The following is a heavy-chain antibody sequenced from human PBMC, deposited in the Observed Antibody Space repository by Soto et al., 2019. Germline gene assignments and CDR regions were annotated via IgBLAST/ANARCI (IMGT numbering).Heavy chain of an antibody. CDR3: ARDGISRHFQH. CDR1: GGSISSGGYY. V-gene: IGHV4-31*03. J-gene: IGHJ1*01. Sequence: PSETLSLTCTVSGGSISSGGYYWSWIRQHPGKGLEWIGYIYYSGSTYYNPSLKSRVTISVDTSKNQFSLKLSSVTAADTAVYYCARDGISRHFQHWGQGTLVTVSS. CDR2: IYYSGST.